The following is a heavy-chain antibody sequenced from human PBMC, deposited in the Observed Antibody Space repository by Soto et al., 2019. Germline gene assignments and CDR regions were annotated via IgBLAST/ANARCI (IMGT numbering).Heavy chain of an antibody. CDR2: IIPHFGTP. D-gene: IGHD3-10*01. CDR1: GGTFSNYA. J-gene: IGHJ6*02. V-gene: IGHV1-69*06. CDR3: AISGSFGWDV. Sequence: QVQLVQSGAEVKKPGSSVKVSCKASGGTFSNYAFNWVRQAPGQGLEWLGGIIPHFGTPNYAPKFQGRVTITADKSTTTAYMELSSLRSEDTAMYYCAISGSFGWDVWGQGTTVSVSS.